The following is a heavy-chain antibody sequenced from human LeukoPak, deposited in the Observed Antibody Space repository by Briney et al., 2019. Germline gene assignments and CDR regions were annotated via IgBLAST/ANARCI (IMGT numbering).Heavy chain of an antibody. J-gene: IGHJ3*02. CDR1: GFTVSSNS. Sequence: GGSLRLSCTVSGFTVSSNSMSWVRQAPGKGLEWVSFIYSDNTHYSDSVKGRFTISRDNSKNTLYLQMNSLRGEDTAVYYCAKGSSRYSSSWNALGLRRTKGAFDIWGQGTMVTVSS. D-gene: IGHD6-13*01. V-gene: IGHV3-66*03. CDR2: IYSDNT. CDR3: AKGSSRYSSSWNALGLRRTKGAFDI.